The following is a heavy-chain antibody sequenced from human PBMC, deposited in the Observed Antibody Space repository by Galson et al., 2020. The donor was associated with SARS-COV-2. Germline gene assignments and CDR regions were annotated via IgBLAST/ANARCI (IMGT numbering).Heavy chain of an antibody. CDR1: GVSISTTNY. CDR3: ARQGVTMKFLLTVPGWFFDL. CDR2: VYPSGST. V-gene: IGHV4-38-2*01. D-gene: IGHD3-16*01. J-gene: IGHJ2*01. Sequence: SETLSLTCAVSGVSISTTNYWSWIRQAPGKGLAWIGSVYPSGSTYYNPSLKSRVTISLDTSKNQFSLRLTSVTAADTALYYCARQGVTMKFLLTVPGWFFDLWGRGTLVTVSS.